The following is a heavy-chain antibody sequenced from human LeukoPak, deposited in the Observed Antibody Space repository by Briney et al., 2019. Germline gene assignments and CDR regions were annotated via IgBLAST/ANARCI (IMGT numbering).Heavy chain of an antibody. Sequence: GGSLRLSCAASGFTFSNSAMTSVRQAPGKGLEWVSAISGSGDKIHYADSVKGRFTISRDNSKNTLYLQMNSLRVEDTAIYYCAKDWSCDYWGQGTLITVSS. CDR1: GFTFSNSA. CDR2: ISGSGDKI. J-gene: IGHJ4*02. CDR3: AKDWSCDY. D-gene: IGHD1-26*01. V-gene: IGHV3-23*01.